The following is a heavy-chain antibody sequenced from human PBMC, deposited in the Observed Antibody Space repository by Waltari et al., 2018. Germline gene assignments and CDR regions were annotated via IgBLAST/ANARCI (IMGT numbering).Heavy chain of an antibody. CDR1: GGSFSGYY. CDR3: ARERPKLRYFDWLPGSNWFDP. CDR2: INNSGSP. Sequence: QVQLQQWGAGLSKPSETLSLTCAVYGGSFSGYYWSWIRQPPGTGLGWIGEINNSGSPNYNPSLKSRVTISVDTSKNQFSLKLSSVTAADPAVYYCARERPKLRYFDWLPGSNWFDPWGQGTLVTVSS. V-gene: IGHV4-34*01. J-gene: IGHJ5*02. D-gene: IGHD3-9*01.